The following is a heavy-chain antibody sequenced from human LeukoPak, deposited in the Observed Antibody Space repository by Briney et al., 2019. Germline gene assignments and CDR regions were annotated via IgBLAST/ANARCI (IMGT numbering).Heavy chain of an antibody. V-gene: IGHV1-18*01. CDR1: SYTFTRYG. J-gene: IGHJ4*02. D-gene: IGHD3-22*01. CDR3: ARDLVLDYYDSSGYDGYFDY. Sequence: GSSVKLSCKSSSYTFTRYGISWVRQAPGQGLEWMGWISAYNGSTNYAEMLEGRVTMTTETSTSTAYMELRSLRSDDTAVYYCARDLVLDYYDSSGYDGYFDYWGQGTLVTVSS. CDR2: ISAYNGST.